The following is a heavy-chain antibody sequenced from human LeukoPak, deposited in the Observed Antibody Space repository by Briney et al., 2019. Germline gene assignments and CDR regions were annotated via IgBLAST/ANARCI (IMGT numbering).Heavy chain of an antibody. J-gene: IGHJ4*02. CDR1: GGSISSSNW. Sequence: SETLSLTCSVSGGSISSSNWWGWVRQPPGKGLEWIGEIYHSGSTNYNPSLKSRVTISVDKSKNQFSLKLSSVTAADTAVYYCARGTMVRGVIKSRTFDYWGQGTLVTVSS. D-gene: IGHD3-10*01. V-gene: IGHV4-4*02. CDR3: ARGTMVRGVIKSRTFDY. CDR2: IYHSGST.